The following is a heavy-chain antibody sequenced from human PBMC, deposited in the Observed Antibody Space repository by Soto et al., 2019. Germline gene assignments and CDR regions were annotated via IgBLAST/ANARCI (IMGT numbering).Heavy chain of an antibody. J-gene: IGHJ4*02. D-gene: IGHD6-19*01. Sequence: GASVKVSCKASGYTFTSYGISWVRQAPGQGLEWMGWISAYNGNTNYAQKLQGRVTMTTDTSTSTAYMELRSLRSDDTAVYYCARAIRALAVAAEFDYWGQGTLVTVSS. CDR3: ARAIRALAVAAEFDY. CDR1: GYTFTSYG. CDR2: ISAYNGNT. V-gene: IGHV1-18*01.